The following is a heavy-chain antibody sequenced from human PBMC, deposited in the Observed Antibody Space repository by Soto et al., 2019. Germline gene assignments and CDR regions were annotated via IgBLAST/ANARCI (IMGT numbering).Heavy chain of an antibody. J-gene: IGHJ6*02. CDR1: GFTFSSYA. CDR3: ARSPGYCSSRSCYGRGFGMDV. V-gene: IGHV3-30-3*01. CDR2: ISHDGSTK. Sequence: QVQLVESGGGVVQPGRSLRLSCAASGFTFSSYAMHWVRQAPGKGLEWVAVISHDGSTKYYADSVKGRFTISRDNSKNTLYLQMNSLRPEDTAVYYGARSPGYCSSRSCYGRGFGMDVWGQGSTVTVSS. D-gene: IGHD2-2*01.